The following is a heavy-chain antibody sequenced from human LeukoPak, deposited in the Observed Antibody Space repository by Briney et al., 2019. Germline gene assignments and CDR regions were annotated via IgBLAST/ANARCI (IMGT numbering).Heavy chain of an antibody. D-gene: IGHD3-3*01. Sequence: KPSETLSLTCTVSGESISGFYWNWIRQPPGKGLEWIGYIYYSGSTNYNPSLESRVTISIDTSKNQFSLKLSSVTAADMAVYYCAGTNFWSGHTMFDPWGQGTLVTVSS. J-gene: IGHJ5*02. V-gene: IGHV4-59*08. CDR1: GESISGFY. CDR2: IYYSGST. CDR3: AGTNFWSGHTMFDP.